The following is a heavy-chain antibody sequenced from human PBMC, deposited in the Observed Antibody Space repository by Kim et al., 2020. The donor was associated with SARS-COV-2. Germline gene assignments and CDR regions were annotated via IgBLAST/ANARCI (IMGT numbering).Heavy chain of an antibody. J-gene: IGHJ4*02. V-gene: IGHV4-59*01. D-gene: IGHD3-22*01. CDR3: ARSYGYYYDSSGYYSFDY. Sequence: RVTISVDTSKNQFSLKLSSVTAADTAVYYCARSYGYYYDSSGYYSFDYWGQGTLVTVSS.